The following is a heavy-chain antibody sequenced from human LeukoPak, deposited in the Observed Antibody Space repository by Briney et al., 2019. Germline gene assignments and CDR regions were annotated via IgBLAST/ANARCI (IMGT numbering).Heavy chain of an antibody. CDR3: ATPRFLEWLSEGAFDI. J-gene: IGHJ3*02. CDR1: GGTFSSYA. D-gene: IGHD3-3*01. CDR2: IIPILGIA. V-gene: IGHV1-69*04. Sequence: ASVKVSCKASGGTFSSYAISWVRPAPGQGLGWMGRIIPILGIANYAQKFQGRVTITADKSTSTAYMELSSLRSEDTAVYYCATPRFLEWLSEGAFDIWGQGTMVTVSS.